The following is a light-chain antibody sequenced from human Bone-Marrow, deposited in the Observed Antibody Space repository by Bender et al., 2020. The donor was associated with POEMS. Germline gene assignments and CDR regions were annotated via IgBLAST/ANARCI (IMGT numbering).Light chain of an antibody. CDR1: SSNTGSGYD. Sequence: QSVLTQPPSVSGAPGQRVTISCTGSSSNTGSGYDINWYQQLPGTAPKLLIYSHNERPSGVPDRFSGSKSGTSASLAISGLQSEDEADYYCAAWDGSLNVVIFGGGTKLTVL. V-gene: IGLV1-44*01. CDR3: AAWDGSLNVVI. J-gene: IGLJ2*01. CDR2: SHN.